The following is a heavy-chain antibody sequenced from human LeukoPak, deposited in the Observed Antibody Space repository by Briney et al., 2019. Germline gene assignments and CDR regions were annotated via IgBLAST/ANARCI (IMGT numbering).Heavy chain of an antibody. V-gene: IGHV3-23*01. J-gene: IGHJ3*01. Sequence: GKSLRLSCAASGFTFSKYAMNWIRQAPGKGLEWVSGISASGDSTYYADSVKGRITISRDNSKNTLYLQMNSLRAEGTAIYYCARDIQLSTWGLGTMVTVSS. CDR2: ISASGDST. CDR3: ARDIQLST. CDR1: GFTFSKYA. D-gene: IGHD5-24*01.